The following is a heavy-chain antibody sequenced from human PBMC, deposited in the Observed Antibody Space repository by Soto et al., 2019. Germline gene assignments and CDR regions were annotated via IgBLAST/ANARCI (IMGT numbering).Heavy chain of an antibody. J-gene: IGHJ4*02. D-gene: IGHD1-26*01. CDR1: GYTVTDYY. CDR3: ARDDYGIYPY. Sequence: QVQLVQSGTEVKKPGASVKVSCKASGYTVTDYYIHWVRQAPGQGLEWMGWIAPKNGGTIYAQKFQDRVTMTRDTSISTAYMDLSRLTSDDTALYYCARDDYGIYPYWGQGTLVTVSS. CDR2: IAPKNGGT. V-gene: IGHV1-2*02.